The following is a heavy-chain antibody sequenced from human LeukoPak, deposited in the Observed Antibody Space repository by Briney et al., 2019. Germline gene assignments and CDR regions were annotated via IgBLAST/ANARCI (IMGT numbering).Heavy chain of an antibody. CDR2: IKQDGSET. CDR1: AITFSNSW. CDR3: ARHLAGDSLYRQFEY. Sequence: GGSLRLSCTTSAITFSNSWMSWVRQAPGKGLEGVANIKQDGSETNYVDSVKGRFTISRDNAKNSLFLQMNSLRGEDTAIYYCARHLAGDSLYRQFEYWGQGTLVTVSS. V-gene: IGHV3-7*04. D-gene: IGHD5/OR15-5a*01. J-gene: IGHJ4*02.